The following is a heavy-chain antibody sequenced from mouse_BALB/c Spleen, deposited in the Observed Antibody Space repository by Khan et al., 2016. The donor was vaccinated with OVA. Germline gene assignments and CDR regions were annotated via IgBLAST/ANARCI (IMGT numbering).Heavy chain of an antibody. CDR1: GFKIKDTY. CDR3: ARGYWDVFAY. V-gene: IGHV14-3*02. D-gene: IGHD4-1*01. CDR2: IDPANGNT. J-gene: IGHJ3*01. Sequence: EVELVESGAELVKPGASVKLSCTASGFKIKDTYMHWVKQRPEQGLEWIGRIDPANGNTKYDPKFQGKATITADTSSNTAYLQLSSLTSEDTAVYYCARGYWDVFAYWGQGTLVTVSA.